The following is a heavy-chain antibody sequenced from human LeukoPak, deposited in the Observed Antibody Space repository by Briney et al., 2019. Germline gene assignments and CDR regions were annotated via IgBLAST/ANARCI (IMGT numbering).Heavy chain of an antibody. J-gene: IGHJ4*02. V-gene: IGHV3-21*01. CDR2: ISSSSSYI. Sequence: GGSLRLSCAASGFTFSSYSMNWVRQAPGKGLEWVSSISSSSSYIYYADSVKGRFTISRDNAKNSLYLQMNSLRAEDTAVYYCARDRYHYDSSGYLDYWGQGTLVTVSS. CDR1: GFTFSSYS. CDR3: ARDRYHYDSSGYLDY. D-gene: IGHD3-22*01.